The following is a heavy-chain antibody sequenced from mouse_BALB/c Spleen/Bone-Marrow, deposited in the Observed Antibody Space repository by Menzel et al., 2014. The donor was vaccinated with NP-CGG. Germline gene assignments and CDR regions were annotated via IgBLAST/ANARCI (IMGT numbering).Heavy chain of an antibody. CDR3: AREYYGSNGYFDV. V-gene: IGHV1-7*01. Sequence: QVQLQQSGAELAKPGASVKMSCKASGYTFTSYWMHWVKQRPGQGLEWIGYINPSTGYTEYNQKFKDKATLTADKSSSTAYMQLSSLTSEDSAVYYCAREYYGSNGYFDVWGAGTTVTVSP. D-gene: IGHD1-1*01. J-gene: IGHJ1*01. CDR1: GYTFTSYW. CDR2: INPSTGYT.